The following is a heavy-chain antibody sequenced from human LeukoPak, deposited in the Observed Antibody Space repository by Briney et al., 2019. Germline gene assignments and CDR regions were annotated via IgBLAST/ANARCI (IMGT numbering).Heavy chain of an antibody. D-gene: IGHD2-15*01. CDR3: ARDGGYCSGVTCYPFLDY. Sequence: SETLSLTCAVSSYSISSVYYWGWIRQPPGKGLGWIGSISHSGSTYYNPSLKSRVTISVDTSKNQFSLKLSSVTAADTAAYYCARDGGYCSGVTCYPFLDYWGQGTLVTVSS. V-gene: IGHV4-38-2*02. CDR1: SYSISSVYY. J-gene: IGHJ4*02. CDR2: ISHSGST.